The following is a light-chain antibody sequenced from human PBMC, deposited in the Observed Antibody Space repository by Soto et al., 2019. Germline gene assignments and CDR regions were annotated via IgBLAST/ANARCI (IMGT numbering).Light chain of an antibody. CDR1: QGISSW. V-gene: IGKV1-12*01. CDR2: AAS. CDR3: QQANSFPPT. J-gene: IGKJ1*01. Sequence: DIQMTQSPSSVSASVGDRVTITCRASQGISSWLVWYQQKPGKAPKLLTYAASSLQSGVPTRFSGSGSGKDFTLTIRSLQPEDFATYYCQQANSFPPTFGQGTKVAIK.